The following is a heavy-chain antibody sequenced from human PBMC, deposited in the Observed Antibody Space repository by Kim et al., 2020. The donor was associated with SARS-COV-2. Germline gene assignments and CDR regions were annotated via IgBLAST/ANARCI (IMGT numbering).Heavy chain of an antibody. CDR1: GFTFSSYE. CDR2: ISSSGSTI. J-gene: IGHJ6*01. D-gene: IGHD6-19*01. CDR3: ARGGGSGWYVVYYYYYGMNV. Sequence: GGSLRLSCAASGFTFSSYEMNWVRQAPGKGLEWVSYISSSGSTIYYADSVKGRFTISRDNAKNSLYLQMNSLRAEDTAVYYCARGGGSGWYVVYYYYYGMNVWGQGATITVSS. V-gene: IGHV3-48*03.